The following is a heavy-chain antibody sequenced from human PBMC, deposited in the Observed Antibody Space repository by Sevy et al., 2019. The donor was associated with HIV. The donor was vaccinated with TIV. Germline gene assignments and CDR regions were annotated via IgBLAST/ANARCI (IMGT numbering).Heavy chain of an antibody. D-gene: IGHD6-13*01. V-gene: IGHV3-33*01. CDR3: ARDPSIAAADTFRLFYYFDY. CDR2: IWYDGSNR. Sequence: GGSLRLSCAASGFTFSSYGMHWVHQAPGKGMEWVAVIWYDGSNRYYADSVKGRFTISRDNSKNTLYLQMNSLRAEDTTVYYCARDPSIAAADTFRLFYYFDYWGQGTLVTVSS. CDR1: GFTFSSYG. J-gene: IGHJ4*02.